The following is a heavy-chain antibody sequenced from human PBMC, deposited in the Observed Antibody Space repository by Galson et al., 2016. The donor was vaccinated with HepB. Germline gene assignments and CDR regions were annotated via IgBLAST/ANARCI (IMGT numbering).Heavy chain of an antibody. V-gene: IGHV3-30-3*01. CDR2: ISYHGSDK. J-gene: IGHJ6*02. CDR1: GFAFSGSA. CDR3: ARDKSFYYYGMDV. Sequence: SLRLSCAASGFAFSGSAMHWVRQAPGKGLEWVAAISYHGSDKYYADSVKGRVTISRDNSNNTLYLQMTSLSPEDTVVYYCARDKSFYYYGMDVWGQGTTVTVSS.